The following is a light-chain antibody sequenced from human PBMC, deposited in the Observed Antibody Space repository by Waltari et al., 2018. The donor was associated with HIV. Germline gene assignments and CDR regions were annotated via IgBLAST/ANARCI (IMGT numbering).Light chain of an antibody. J-gene: IGKJ4*01. CDR3: QQYNDWLEPT. CDR2: GAS. V-gene: IGKV3-15*01. CDR1: QSGFKN. Sequence: ILLTQSPATLSVSPGDRATLSCTASQSGFKNLAWYQQRPGQPPRLLIYGASTRITTAPDRFSGSGSGTEFTLTINNLQSEDLGLYYCQQYNDWLEPTFGGGTKVEV.